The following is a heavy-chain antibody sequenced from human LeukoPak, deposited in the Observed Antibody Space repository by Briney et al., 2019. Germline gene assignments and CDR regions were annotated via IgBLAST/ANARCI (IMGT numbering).Heavy chain of an antibody. CDR2: INPNSGGT. D-gene: IGHD1-1*01. Sequence: ASVKVSCKASGYTFTSYAMNWVRQAPGQGLEWMGWINPNSGGTNYAQKFQGRVTMTRDTSISTAYMELSRLRSDDTAVYYCARETTEGLVDYWGQGTLVTVSS. J-gene: IGHJ4*02. CDR1: GYTFTSYA. V-gene: IGHV1-2*02. CDR3: ARETTEGLVDY.